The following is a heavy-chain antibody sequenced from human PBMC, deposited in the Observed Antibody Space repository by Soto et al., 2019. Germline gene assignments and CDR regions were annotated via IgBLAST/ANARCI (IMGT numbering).Heavy chain of an antibody. CDR1: GFTFSSYS. CDR3: ARDLIWDYYYGLDV. J-gene: IGHJ6*02. Sequence: GGALRLSCAASGFTFSSYSMNWVRQAPGKGLEWVSYISSSSSTIYYAYSVKGRFTISRDNAKNSLYLQMNSLRDEDTAVYYCARDLIWDYYYGLDVWGQGTTVPVSS. D-gene: IGHD3-16*01. CDR2: ISSSSSTI. V-gene: IGHV3-48*02.